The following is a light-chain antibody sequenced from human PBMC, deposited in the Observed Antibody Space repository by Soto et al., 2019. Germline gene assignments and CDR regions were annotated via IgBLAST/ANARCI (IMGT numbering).Light chain of an antibody. J-gene: IGKJ5*01. CDR1: QSISIW. Sequence: DIQMTQSPSTLSASVGDRVTITCRASQSISIWLAWYQQKPGKAPKLLIYKASNLESGVPSRFSGSGSGTDFTLTISSLQPHDFATYYCQQYNSYSPITFGQGTRLEIK. CDR3: QQYNSYSPIT. CDR2: KAS. V-gene: IGKV1-5*03.